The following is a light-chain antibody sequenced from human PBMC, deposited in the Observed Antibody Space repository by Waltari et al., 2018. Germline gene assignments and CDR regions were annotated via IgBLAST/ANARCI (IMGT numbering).Light chain of an antibody. J-gene: IGKJ4*01. Sequence: EIVLTQSPATLSLSPGERATLSCRASQSVFTSLAWYQQKPGQAPRLLIYGASSRATGIPARFSGSGSGTDFTLAISGLEPEDFAVYFCQQRFNWPPLTFGGGTEVAI. V-gene: IGKV3-11*01. CDR2: GAS. CDR1: QSVFTS. CDR3: QQRFNWPPLT.